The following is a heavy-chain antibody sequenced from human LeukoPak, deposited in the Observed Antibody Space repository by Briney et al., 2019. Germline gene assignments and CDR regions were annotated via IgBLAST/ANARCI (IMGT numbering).Heavy chain of an antibody. Sequence: GGSLTLSFLSCRFTPRRYRMSWLGQPPAQGLEWVANIKHDGKEKYYVDSVKGRFTISRDNAENSLYLQMNSLRADDTAVYYCAREGRYNYAPYWGQGTLVTVSS. CDR2: IKHDGKEK. CDR3: AREGRYNYAPY. D-gene: IGHD5-18*01. CDR1: RFTPRRYR. V-gene: IGHV3-7*01. J-gene: IGHJ4*02.